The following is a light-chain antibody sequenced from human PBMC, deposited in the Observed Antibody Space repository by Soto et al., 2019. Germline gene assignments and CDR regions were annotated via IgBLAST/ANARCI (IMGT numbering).Light chain of an antibody. J-gene: IGKJ4*01. CDR3: EQYDKSIT. Sequence: EIVLTQSPGTLSLSPGERATLSCRASQSVSSSYLAWYQQKPGQAPRLLIYGASSRATGIPDRFSGSGSGTDFTLTIKRLEPEDFAVYYCEQYDKSITFGGGTNVEIK. CDR1: QSVSSSY. CDR2: GAS. V-gene: IGKV3-20*01.